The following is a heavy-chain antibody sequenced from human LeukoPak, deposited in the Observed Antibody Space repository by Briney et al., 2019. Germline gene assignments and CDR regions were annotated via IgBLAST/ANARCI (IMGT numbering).Heavy chain of an antibody. V-gene: IGHV3-13*01. CDR1: GFTFSTYD. Sequence: PGGSLRLSCAASGFTFSTYDMHWVRHAPGKGLEWVSGIGTAYDTHYPDSVKGRFTISRANTKNCFYLLMNSLPVGDTAVYYCARAGKWFSDAFDMWGRGTRVSVS. D-gene: IGHD3-22*01. J-gene: IGHJ3*02. CDR3: ARAGKWFSDAFDM. CDR2: IGTAYDT.